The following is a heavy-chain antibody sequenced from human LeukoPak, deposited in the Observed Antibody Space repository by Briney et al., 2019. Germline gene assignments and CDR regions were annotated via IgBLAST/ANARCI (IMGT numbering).Heavy chain of an antibody. D-gene: IGHD4-17*01. J-gene: IGHJ4*02. CDR3: ARGLFPDYGFDY. V-gene: IGHV1-69*13. CDR1: GGTFSSYA. CDR2: IIPIFGTA. Sequence: ASVKVSCKASGGTFSSYAISWVRQAPGQGLEWMGGIIPIFGTANYAQKFQGRVTITADESTSTAYMELSSLRSEDTAVYYCARGLFPDYGFDYWGQGTLVTVSS.